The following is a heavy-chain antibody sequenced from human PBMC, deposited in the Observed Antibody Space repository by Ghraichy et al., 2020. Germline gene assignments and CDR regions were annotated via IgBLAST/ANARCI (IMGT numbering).Heavy chain of an antibody. CDR3: ARVGLNYYGSGSHVVDP. Sequence: SETLSLTCTVSGGSISSSSYYWGWIRQPPGKGLEWIGSIYYSGSTYYNPSLKSRVTISVDTSKNQFSLKLSSVTAADTAVYYCARVGLNYYGSGSHVVDPWGQGTLVTVSS. D-gene: IGHD3-10*01. V-gene: IGHV4-39*01. J-gene: IGHJ5*02. CDR2: IYYSGST. CDR1: GGSISSSSYY.